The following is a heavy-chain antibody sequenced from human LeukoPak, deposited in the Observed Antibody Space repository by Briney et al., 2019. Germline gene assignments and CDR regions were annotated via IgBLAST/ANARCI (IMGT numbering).Heavy chain of an antibody. D-gene: IGHD1-26*01. J-gene: IGHJ4*02. CDR3: ARYSGSYYFDY. CDR2: IYYSGST. Sequence: PSETLCLTCTVSGGSISSYYWSWIRQPPGKGLEWIGYIYYSGSTNYNPSLKSRVTISVDTSKNQFSLKLSSVTAADTAVYYCARYSGSYYFDYWGQGTLVTVSS. V-gene: IGHV4-59*01. CDR1: GGSISSYY.